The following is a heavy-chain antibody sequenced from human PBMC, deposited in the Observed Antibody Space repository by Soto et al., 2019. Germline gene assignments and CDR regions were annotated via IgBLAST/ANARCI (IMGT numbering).Heavy chain of an antibody. CDR1: GDSISSYY. CDR3: ALRSMAVVPEY. J-gene: IGHJ4*02. Sequence: QVQLQESGPGLVKPSETLSLTCAVSGDSISSYYCMWIRQPPGKGLESIGYLYYGRSANSNPSLKRRATLSVDTSTNQCSLTLSSMTAADTAVYYCALRSMAVVPEYWGQGTLVTVSS. D-gene: IGHD3-22*01. CDR2: LYYGRSA. V-gene: IGHV4-59*01.